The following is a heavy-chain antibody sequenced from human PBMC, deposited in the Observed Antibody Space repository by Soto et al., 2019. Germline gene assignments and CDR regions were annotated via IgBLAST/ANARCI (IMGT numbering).Heavy chain of an antibody. V-gene: IGHV4-59*01. CDR3: ARDRGSIAAASLNYFDS. D-gene: IGHD6-13*01. CDR2: IYYSVST. Sequence: PSETLSLTCTVSGGSISSYYWSWIRQPPGKGLEWIGYIYYSVSTNYNPSLKSRVTMTRDTSTSTVYMELSSLRSEDTAVYYCARDRGSIAAASLNYFDSWGQGTLVTVSS. J-gene: IGHJ4*02. CDR1: GGSISSYY.